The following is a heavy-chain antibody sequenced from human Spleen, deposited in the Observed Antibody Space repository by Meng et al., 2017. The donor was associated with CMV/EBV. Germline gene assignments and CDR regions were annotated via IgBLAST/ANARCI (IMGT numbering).Heavy chain of an antibody. D-gene: IGHD6-13*01. J-gene: IGHJ4*02. Sequence: AASGFTLSSYWMYWVRQAPGKGLVWVSRIKSDGSITKYADYVKGRFTISRDNAKNTLYLQMNSLRDEDTAVYYCARGEGLAAVGTGYWGQGTLVTVS. V-gene: IGHV3-74*03. CDR1: GFTLSSYW. CDR3: ARGEGLAAVGTGY. CDR2: IKSDGSIT.